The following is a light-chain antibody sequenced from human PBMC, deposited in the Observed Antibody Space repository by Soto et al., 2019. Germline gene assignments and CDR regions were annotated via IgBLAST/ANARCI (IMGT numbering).Light chain of an antibody. V-gene: IGLV2-8*01. Sequence: QSALTQPPSASGSTGQSVTISCTGTSSDVGTYNYVSWYQKHPGKAPKLLIYEVSKRPSGVPDPFSGSKSGNTASLTVSGLQTEDEADYYCSSYAGSNVVFGGGTKLTVL. CDR1: SSDVGTYNY. CDR2: EVS. CDR3: SSYAGSNVV. J-gene: IGLJ2*01.